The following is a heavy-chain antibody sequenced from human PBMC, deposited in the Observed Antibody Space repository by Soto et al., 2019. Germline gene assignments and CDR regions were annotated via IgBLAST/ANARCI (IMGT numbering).Heavy chain of an antibody. CDR1: GYTFTSYY. Sequence: ASVKVSCKASGYTFTSYYMHWVRQAPGQGLEWMGIINPSGGSTSYAQKFQGRVTMTRDTSTSTVYMELSSLRSEDTAVYYCARVVFTVTTVGGAFDIWGQGTMVTVSS. CDR2: INPSGGST. V-gene: IGHV1-46*01. J-gene: IGHJ3*02. CDR3: ARVVFTVTTVGGAFDI. D-gene: IGHD4-17*01.